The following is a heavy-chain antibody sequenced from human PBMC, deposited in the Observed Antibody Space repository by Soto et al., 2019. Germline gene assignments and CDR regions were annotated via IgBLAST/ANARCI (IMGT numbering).Heavy chain of an antibody. CDR1: GGSIISSRCH. Sequence: PSETLSLTCTFSGGSIISSRCHWGWIRQPPGKGLEWIASINHSGSTNYNPSLKSRVTISVDTSKNQFSLKLTSVTAADTAVYYCARDKITGLFDYWGQGTLVTVSS. CDR3: ARDKITGLFDY. D-gene: IGHD2-8*02. V-gene: IGHV4-39*07. CDR2: INHSGST. J-gene: IGHJ4*02.